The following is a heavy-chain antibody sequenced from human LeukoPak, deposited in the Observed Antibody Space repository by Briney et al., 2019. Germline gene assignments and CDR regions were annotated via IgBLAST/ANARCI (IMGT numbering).Heavy chain of an antibody. CDR2: ISGSGGST. CDR1: GFTFSSYA. V-gene: IGHV3-23*01. Sequence: GGSLRLSCAASGFTFSSYAMSWVRQAPGKGLEWVSAISGSGGSTYYADSVKGRFTISRDNSKSTLYLQMNSLRAEDTAVYYCAKAVRFTVAGIGDYWGQGTLVTVSS. CDR3: AKAVRFTVAGIGDY. J-gene: IGHJ4*02. D-gene: IGHD6-19*01.